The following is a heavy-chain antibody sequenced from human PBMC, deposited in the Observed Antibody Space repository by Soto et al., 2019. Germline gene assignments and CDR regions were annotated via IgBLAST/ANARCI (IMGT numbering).Heavy chain of an antibody. D-gene: IGHD2-8*01. CDR2: ISGSGAEI. Sequence: GGSLRLSCAASGFTFSTYAMSWVRQAPGKGLEWVSAISGSGAEIFYTDSVRGRFTISRDNSIDTLFLQMSHLKTEDTAVYYCAHPRGYGVFDAYDIWGQGTMVTVSS. V-gene: IGHV3-23*01. CDR3: AHPRGYGVFDAYDI. J-gene: IGHJ3*02. CDR1: GFTFSTYA.